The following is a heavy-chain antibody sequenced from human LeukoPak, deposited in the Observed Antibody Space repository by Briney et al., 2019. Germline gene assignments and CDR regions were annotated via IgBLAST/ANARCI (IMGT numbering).Heavy chain of an antibody. CDR2: IGTAGDT. V-gene: IGHV3-13*01. Sequence: GGSLRLSCAAYGFTFSSYDMHWVRQATGKGLEWVSAIGTAGDTYYPGSVKGRFTISRENAKNSLYLQMNSLRAGDTAVYYCARVRYYYDSSGYYPHPYFDYWGQGTLVTVSS. CDR1: GFTFSSYD. CDR3: ARVRYYYDSSGYYPHPYFDY. D-gene: IGHD3-22*01. J-gene: IGHJ4*02.